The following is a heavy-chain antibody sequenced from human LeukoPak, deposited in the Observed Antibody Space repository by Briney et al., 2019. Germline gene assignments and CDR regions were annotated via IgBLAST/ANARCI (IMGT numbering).Heavy chain of an antibody. V-gene: IGHV4-4*07. J-gene: IGHJ3*02. D-gene: IGHD3-22*01. CDR3: ARGPYSYDSSGAFDI. Sequence: SETLSLTCTVSGGSISSYYWSWIRRPAGKGLEWIGRIYTSGSTNYNPSLKGRVTISVDTSKNQFSLKLSSVTAADTAVYFCARGPYSYDSSGAFDIWGQGTMVTVSS. CDR1: GGSISSYY. CDR2: IYTSGST.